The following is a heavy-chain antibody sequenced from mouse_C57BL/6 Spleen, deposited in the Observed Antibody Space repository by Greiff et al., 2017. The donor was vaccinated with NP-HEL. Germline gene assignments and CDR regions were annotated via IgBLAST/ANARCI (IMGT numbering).Heavy chain of an antibody. V-gene: IGHV1-58*01. CDR3: AVYYSNFAWFAY. CDR1: GGRCRVGG. CDR2: IYIGNGYT. Sequence: EVKLQESGAELVRGGEGGKRGGKEEGGRCRVGGMGGGGEWAGQGLEWIGYIYIGNGYTEYNEKFKGKATLTSDTSSSTAYMQLSSLTSEDSAIYFCAVYYSNFAWFAYWGQGTLVTVSA. J-gene: IGHJ3*01. D-gene: IGHD2-5*01.